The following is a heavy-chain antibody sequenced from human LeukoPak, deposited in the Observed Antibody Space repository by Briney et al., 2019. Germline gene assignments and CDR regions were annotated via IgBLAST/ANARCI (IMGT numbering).Heavy chain of an antibody. CDR1: GGTFSSYA. Sequence: GASVTVSCKASGGTFSSYAISWVRQAPGQGLEWMGGIIPIFGTANYAQKFQGRVTITADESTSTAYMEPSSLRSEDTAVYYCARASSQDTAMAPFDYWGQGTLVTVSS. J-gene: IGHJ4*02. CDR3: ARASSQDTAMAPFDY. CDR2: IIPIFGTA. V-gene: IGHV1-69*01. D-gene: IGHD5-18*01.